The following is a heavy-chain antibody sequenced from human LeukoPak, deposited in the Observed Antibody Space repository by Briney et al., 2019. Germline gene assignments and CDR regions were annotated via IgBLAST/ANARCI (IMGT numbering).Heavy chain of an antibody. CDR3: TRDLHGVDAFDV. CDR2: IRTKPYGGTP. J-gene: IGHJ3*01. V-gene: IGHV3-49*04. CDR1: GFAFSIYA. Sequence: GSLRLSCAASGFAFSIYAMSWVRQAPGQGLEWVGFIRTKPYGGTPDYAASVKGRFTISVDDSKSIAYLRMNSLETEDTAMYYCTRDLHGVDAFDVWGQGTMLTVSS. D-gene: IGHD4-17*01.